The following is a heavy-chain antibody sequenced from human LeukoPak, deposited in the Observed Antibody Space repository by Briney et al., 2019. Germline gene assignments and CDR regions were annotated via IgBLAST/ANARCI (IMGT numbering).Heavy chain of an antibody. V-gene: IGHV3-7*01. D-gene: IGHD5-24*01. CDR3: ARFHVDPNY. Sequence: GGSLRLSCAASGFTVRSNYMSWVRQAPGKGLEWVANIKQDGSEKYYVDSVKGRFTISRDNAKNSLFLQMNSLRAEDTAVYYCARFHVDPNYWGQGTLVTVSS. CDR1: GFTVRSNY. J-gene: IGHJ4*02. CDR2: IKQDGSEK.